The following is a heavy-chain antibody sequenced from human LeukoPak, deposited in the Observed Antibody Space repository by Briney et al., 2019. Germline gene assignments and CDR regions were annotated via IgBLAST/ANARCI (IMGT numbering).Heavy chain of an antibody. V-gene: IGHV3-21*01. J-gene: IGHJ4*02. CDR1: GFTFSSYS. Sequence: GGSLRLSCAASGFTFSSYSMNWVRQAPGKGLEWVSSISSSSSYIYYAVSVKGRFTISRDNAKNSLYLQMNSLRAEDTAVYYCAKPPSGVGNFDYWGQGTLVTVSS. D-gene: IGHD1-14*01. CDR3: AKPPSGVGNFDY. CDR2: ISSSSSYI.